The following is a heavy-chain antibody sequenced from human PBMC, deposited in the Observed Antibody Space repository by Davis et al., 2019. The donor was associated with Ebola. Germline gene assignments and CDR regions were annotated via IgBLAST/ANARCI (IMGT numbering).Heavy chain of an antibody. J-gene: IGHJ6*04. V-gene: IGHV1-2*06. Sequence: AASVKVSCKASGGTFSSYTISWVRQAPGQGLEWMGRVNPYSGGTNYAQKFQARVTMTRDTSISTAYMELSRLRSDDTAVYYCARVRYCGGDCSKNYYYGMDVWGKGTTVTVSS. CDR3: ARVRYCGGDCSKNYYYGMDV. D-gene: IGHD2-21*02. CDR1: GGTFSSYT. CDR2: VNPYSGGT.